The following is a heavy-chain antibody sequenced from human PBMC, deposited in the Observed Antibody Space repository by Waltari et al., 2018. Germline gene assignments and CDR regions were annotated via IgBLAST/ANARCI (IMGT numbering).Heavy chain of an antibody. CDR2: ISSRGTTI. D-gene: IGHD1-26*01. CDR3: AKGGGSWAFFDS. CDR1: GFIFSKYS. V-gene: IGHV3-48*04. J-gene: IGHJ4*02. Sequence: EVHLVESGGALVQPGGSLRLSCAASGFIFSKYSMNWVRQAPGKGPEWVSYISSRGTTIAYAESVNGRFTLSRDNSANSLFLQMTDLRGDDTALYYCAKGGGSWAFFDSWGQGTLVAVSS.